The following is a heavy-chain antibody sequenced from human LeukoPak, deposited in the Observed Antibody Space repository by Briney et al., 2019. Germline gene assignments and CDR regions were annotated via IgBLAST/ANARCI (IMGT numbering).Heavy chain of an antibody. D-gene: IGHD4-11*01. CDR1: GGSISSGSYY. Sequence: PSQTLSLTCTVSGGSISSGSYYWSWIQQPAGTGLEWIGRIYTSGSTNYNPSFKSRVTISVDTSKNQFSLKLSSVTAADTAVYYCARAESTSTVTPFDYWGQGTLVTVSS. CDR3: ARAESTSTVTPFDY. CDR2: IYTSGST. J-gene: IGHJ4*02. V-gene: IGHV4-61*02.